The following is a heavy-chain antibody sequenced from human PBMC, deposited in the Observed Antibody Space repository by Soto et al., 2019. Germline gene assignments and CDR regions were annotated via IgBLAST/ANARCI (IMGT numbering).Heavy chain of an antibody. CDR1: GDTFKNCV. CDR3: AADLGFGKLYVV. D-gene: IGHD3-10*01. CDR2: IIPLFGTT. Sequence: QVQVVQSGVEVRRPGSSVKVSCKASGDTFKNCVISWVRQAPGQGLEWMGGIIPLFGTTDFAQRFQGRLTITTDESTTTAYMELSRLRSEDTATYYCAADLGFGKLYVVWGQGTTVIVSS. V-gene: IGHV1-69*01. J-gene: IGHJ6*02.